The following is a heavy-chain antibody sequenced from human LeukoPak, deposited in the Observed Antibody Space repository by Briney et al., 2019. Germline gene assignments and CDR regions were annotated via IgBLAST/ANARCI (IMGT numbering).Heavy chain of an antibody. V-gene: IGHV4-34*01. CDR3: ARGPYEDDVLTGYRTESDY. CDR1: GGSFSGYY. J-gene: IGHJ4*02. D-gene: IGHD3-9*01. Sequence: PSETLSLTCAVYGGSFSGYYWSWIRQPPGKGLEWIGEINHSGSTNYNPSLKSRVTISVDTSKNQFSLKLSSVTAADTAVYYCARGPYEDDVLTGYRTESDYWGQGTLVTVSS. CDR2: INHSGST.